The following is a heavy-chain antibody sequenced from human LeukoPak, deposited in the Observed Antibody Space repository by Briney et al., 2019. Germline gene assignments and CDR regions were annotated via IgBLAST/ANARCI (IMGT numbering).Heavy chain of an antibody. J-gene: IGHJ4*02. V-gene: IGHV1-46*01. D-gene: IGHD5-18*01. CDR1: GGTFSSYA. CDR2: ISPSGGST. CDR3: ARSEESVTAMPPGD. Sequence: GASVKVSCKASGGTFSSYAISWVRQAPGQGPEWMGVISPSGGSTTYAQKFQGRVTLTRDMSTSTDYLELSSLRSEDTAVYYCARSEESVTAMPPGDWGQGTLVTVSS.